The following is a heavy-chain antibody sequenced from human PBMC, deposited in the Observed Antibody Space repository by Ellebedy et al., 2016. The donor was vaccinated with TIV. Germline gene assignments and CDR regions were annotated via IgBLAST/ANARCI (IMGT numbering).Heavy chain of an antibody. J-gene: IGHJ4*02. CDR2: IGGTGST. CDR1: GFTFSSYT. CDR3: AKGDGIPSFDY. D-gene: IGHD1-26*01. Sequence: PGGSLRLSCAASGFTFSSYTMSWVRQAPGKGLEWVSSIGGTGSTFYVDSVKGRFAISRDNTKNTLFLQMNSLRAEDKAVYYCAKGDGIPSFDYWGQGTLVTVSS. V-gene: IGHV3-23*01.